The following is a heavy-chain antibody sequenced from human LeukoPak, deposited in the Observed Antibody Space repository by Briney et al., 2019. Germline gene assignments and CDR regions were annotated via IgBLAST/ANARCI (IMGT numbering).Heavy chain of an antibody. CDR3: AKLWDIVVVPAALPLFDY. Sequence: GGSPRLSCAASGFTFSSYAMSWVRQAPGKGLEWVSAISGSGGSTYYADSVKGRFTISRDNSKNTLYLQMNSLRAEDTAVYYRAKLWDIVVVPAALPLFDYWGQGTLVTVSS. V-gene: IGHV3-23*01. CDR1: GFTFSSYA. J-gene: IGHJ4*02. CDR2: ISGSGGST. D-gene: IGHD2-2*01.